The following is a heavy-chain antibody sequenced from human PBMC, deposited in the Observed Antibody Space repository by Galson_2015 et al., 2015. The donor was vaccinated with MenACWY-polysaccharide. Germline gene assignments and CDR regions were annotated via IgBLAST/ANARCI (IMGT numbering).Heavy chain of an antibody. Sequence: SLRLSCAASGLTFRSSGMSWVRQAPGKGLEWVSAIRSSGANTYYADSVKGRFTISRDNSKNTLYLQMNSLRAEDTAVYYCAKDSTDFWSVAGRFDHWGQGTLVTVSS. V-gene: IGHV3-23*01. CDR3: AKDSTDFWSVAGRFDH. CDR1: GLTFRSSG. D-gene: IGHD3-3*01. J-gene: IGHJ5*02. CDR2: IRSSGANT.